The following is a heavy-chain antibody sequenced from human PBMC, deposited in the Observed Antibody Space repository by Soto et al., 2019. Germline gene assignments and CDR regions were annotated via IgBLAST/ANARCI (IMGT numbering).Heavy chain of an antibody. CDR2: INAGNGNT. CDR3: ARGYDFWGGMDV. V-gene: IGHV1-3*05. J-gene: IGHJ6*02. Sequence: QVQLVQSGAEEKKPGASVKVSCKASGYTFISYAMHWVRQAPGQRLEWMGWINAGNGNTKYLQKFQGRVTITRDTSASIAYMELSSLRSEDTGVYYCARGYDFWGGMDVWGQGTTVTVSS. D-gene: IGHD3-3*01. CDR1: GYTFISYA.